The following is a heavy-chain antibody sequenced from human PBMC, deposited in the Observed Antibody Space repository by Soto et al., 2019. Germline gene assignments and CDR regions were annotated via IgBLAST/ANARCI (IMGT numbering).Heavy chain of an antibody. D-gene: IGHD2-2*01. CDR1: GFTFSSYA. CDR2: ISGSGGST. CDR3: AKGSLIGYCSSTSCYSAGYGMDV. V-gene: IGHV3-23*01. Sequence: EVQLLESGGGLVQPGGSLRLSCAASGFTFSSYAMSWVRQAPGKGLEWVPAISGSGGSTYYADSVKGRFTISRDNSKNTLYLQMNSLRAEDTAVYYCAKGSLIGYCSSTSCYSAGYGMDVWGQGTTVTVSS. J-gene: IGHJ6*02.